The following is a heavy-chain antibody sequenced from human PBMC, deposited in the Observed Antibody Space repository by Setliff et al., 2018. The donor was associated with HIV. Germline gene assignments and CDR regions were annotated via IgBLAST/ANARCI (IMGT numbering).Heavy chain of an antibody. J-gene: IGHJ4*02. CDR3: AKDGPAVDTAKDY. CDR1: GFTFSSYG. Sequence: PGGSLRLSCEASGFTFSSYGMHWVRQAPGKGLEWVAFIRYDGSNKYYADSVKGRFTISRDNSKNTLYLQMNSLRAEDTAVYYCAKDGPAVDTAKDYWGQGTLVTVSS. D-gene: IGHD5-18*01. V-gene: IGHV3-30*02. CDR2: IRYDGSNK.